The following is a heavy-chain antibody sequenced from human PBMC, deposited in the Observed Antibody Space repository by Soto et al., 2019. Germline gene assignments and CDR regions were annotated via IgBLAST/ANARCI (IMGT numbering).Heavy chain of an antibody. J-gene: IGHJ2*01. CDR1: GFTLNTYG. D-gene: IGHD1-26*01. Sequence: QVQLVEYGGGVVQPGRSLGLSCAASGFTLNTYGMHWVRQAPGKGLEWVAAISYDGINKYYVDSVKGRFTISRDNSKNTLYVQMNSLRAEDTALYYCARSPQPTRGIHWYFDLWGRGILVTVSS. V-gene: IGHV3-30*03. CDR3: ARSPQPTRGIHWYFDL. CDR2: ISYDGINK.